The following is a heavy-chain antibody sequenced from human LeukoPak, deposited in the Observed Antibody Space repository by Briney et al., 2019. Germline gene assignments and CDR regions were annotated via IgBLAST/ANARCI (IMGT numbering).Heavy chain of an antibody. Sequence: PSQTLSLTCTVSGGSISSGSYYWSWIRQPAGKGLEWIGRIYTSGRTNYTPSLKSLVTISVDTSKNQFSLKLSSVTAADTAVYYCASGYSGYDYSQSWGYYYYYMDVWGKGTTVTVSS. CDR3: ASGYSGYDYSQSWGYYYYYMDV. J-gene: IGHJ6*03. CDR1: GGSISSGSYY. D-gene: IGHD5-12*01. V-gene: IGHV4-61*02. CDR2: IYTSGRT.